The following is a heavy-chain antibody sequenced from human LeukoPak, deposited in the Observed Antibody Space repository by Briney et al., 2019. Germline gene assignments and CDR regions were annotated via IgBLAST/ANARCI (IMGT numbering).Heavy chain of an antibody. CDR3: AKFRDIVVVPAATAFDI. V-gene: IGHV3-23*01. CDR2: ISGSGGST. CDR1: GFTFSSYA. J-gene: IGHJ3*02. Sequence: PGGSLRLSCAASGFTFSSYAMSWVRQAPGKGLEWVSAISGSGGSTYYADSVKGRFTISRDNSKNTLYLQMNSLRAEGTAVYYCAKFRDIVVVPAATAFDIWGQGTMVTVSS. D-gene: IGHD2-2*01.